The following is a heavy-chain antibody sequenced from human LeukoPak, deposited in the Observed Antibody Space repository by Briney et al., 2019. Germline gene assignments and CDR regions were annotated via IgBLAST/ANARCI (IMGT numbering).Heavy chain of an antibody. Sequence: SQNLSRTCAISGDSVSGSPAVWNWIRQSPSRGLEWLGRAYYRSKWYIGYAVSVKGRITITPDTSKNQFSLQLNSVTPEDTAVYYCARGAVRGGTNFDYWGQGTLATVSS. CDR1: GDSVSGSPAV. CDR2: AYYRSKWYI. V-gene: IGHV6-1*01. CDR3: ARGAVRGGTNFDY. J-gene: IGHJ4*02. D-gene: IGHD3-10*01.